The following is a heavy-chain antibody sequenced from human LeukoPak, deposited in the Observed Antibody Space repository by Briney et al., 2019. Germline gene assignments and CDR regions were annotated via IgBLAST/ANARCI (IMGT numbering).Heavy chain of an antibody. CDR2: IYYSGST. J-gene: IGHJ3*02. D-gene: IGHD1-26*01. V-gene: IGHV4-30-4*01. Sequence: PSETLSLTCTVSGGSLSSGDYYWSWIRQPPGKGLEWIGYIYYSGSTYYKPSLKSRVTISVDTSKNQCSLKLSSVTAADTAVYYSVGATIGAFDIWGKGTMVTVSS. CDR1: GGSLSSGDYY. CDR3: VGATIGAFDI.